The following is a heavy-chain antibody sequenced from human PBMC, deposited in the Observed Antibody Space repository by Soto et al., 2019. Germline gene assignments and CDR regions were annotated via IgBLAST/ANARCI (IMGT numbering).Heavy chain of an antibody. CDR2: IYYSGST. CDR1: GGSISSYY. Sequence: SETLSLTCTVSGGSISSYYWSWIRQPPGKGLEWIGYIYYSGSTNYNPSLKSRVTISVDTSKNQFSLKLSSVTAADTAVYYCARHRSTYDSSGYYSPPDYYYYGMAVWGQGTTVTVSS. CDR3: ARHRSTYDSSGYYSPPDYYYYGMAV. V-gene: IGHV4-59*08. D-gene: IGHD3-22*01. J-gene: IGHJ6*02.